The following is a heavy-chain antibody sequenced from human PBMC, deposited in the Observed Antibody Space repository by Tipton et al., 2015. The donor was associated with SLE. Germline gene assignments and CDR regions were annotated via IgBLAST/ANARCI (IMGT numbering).Heavy chain of an antibody. D-gene: IGHD3-22*01. CDR1: GFTFSSYS. CDR2: ISSSSSTK. V-gene: IGHV3-48*01. Sequence: SLRLSCAASGFTFSSYSMNWVRQAPGKGLEWVSYISSSSSTKYYADSVKGRFTISRDNSKNTLYLQMNSLRAEDTAVYYCAREAYDSSAFDIWGQGTMVTVSS. CDR3: AREAYDSSAFDI. J-gene: IGHJ3*02.